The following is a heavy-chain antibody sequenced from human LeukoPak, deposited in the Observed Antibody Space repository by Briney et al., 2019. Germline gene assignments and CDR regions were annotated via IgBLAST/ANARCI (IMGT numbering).Heavy chain of an antibody. J-gene: IGHJ6*02. CDR2: ISYDGSNK. CDR1: GFTFSSYA. Sequence: GRSLRLSCAASGFTFSSYAMHWVRQAPGKGLEWVAVISYDGSNKYYADPVKGRFTISRDNSKNTLYLQMNSLRAEDTAVYYCARVLVVPAAPDYYYGMDVWGQGTTVTVSS. CDR3: ARVLVVPAAPDYYYGMDV. D-gene: IGHD2-2*01. V-gene: IGHV3-30-3*01.